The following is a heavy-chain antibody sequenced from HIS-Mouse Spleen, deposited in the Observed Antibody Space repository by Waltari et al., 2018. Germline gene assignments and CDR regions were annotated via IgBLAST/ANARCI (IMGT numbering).Heavy chain of an antibody. CDR2: IYYSGST. Sequence: QLQLQESGPRLAQPPDTLPLTCTVAGVSISSTSYDSGGIRQPPGKGLEWIGSIYYSGSTYYNPSLKSRVTISVDTSKNQFSLKLSSVTAADTAVYYCAREIPYSSSWYDWYFDLWGRGTLVTVSS. J-gene: IGHJ2*01. V-gene: IGHV4-39*07. CDR1: GVSISSTSYD. CDR3: AREIPYSSSWYDWYFDL. D-gene: IGHD6-13*01.